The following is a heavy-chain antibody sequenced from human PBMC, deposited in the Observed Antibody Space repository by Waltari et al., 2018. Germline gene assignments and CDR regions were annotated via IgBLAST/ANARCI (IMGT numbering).Heavy chain of an antibody. J-gene: IGHJ4*02. V-gene: IGHV3-30*02. Sequence: QVNLVESGGGVVQPGGSLRLSCAPSGFTFSNFGMHWVRQAPGKGLEWVALIWFDGSEKFYADSVRGRFTISRDNSARTLYLDMDSLRLDDTAMYYCAKDAFGNTYLDFWGQGTLVTVSS. D-gene: IGHD2-2*02. CDR3: AKDAFGNTYLDF. CDR2: IWFDGSEK. CDR1: GFTFSNFG.